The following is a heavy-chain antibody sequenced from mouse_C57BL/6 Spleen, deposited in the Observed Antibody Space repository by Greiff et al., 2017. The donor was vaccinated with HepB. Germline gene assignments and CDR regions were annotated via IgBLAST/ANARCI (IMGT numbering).Heavy chain of an antibody. J-gene: IGHJ3*01. CDR2: ISSGSSTI. D-gene: IGHD2-4*01. Sequence: EVKLVESGGGLVKPGGSLKLSCAASGFTFSDYGMHWVRQAPEKGLEWVAYISSGSSTIYYADTVKGRFTISRDNAKNTLFLQMTSLRSEDTAMYYCARNHYDYDWFAYWGQGTLVTVSA. V-gene: IGHV5-17*01. CDR1: GFTFSDYG. CDR3: ARNHYDYDWFAY.